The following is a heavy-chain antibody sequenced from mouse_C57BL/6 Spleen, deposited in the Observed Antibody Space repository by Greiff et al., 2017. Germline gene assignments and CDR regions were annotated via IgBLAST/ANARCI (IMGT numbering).Heavy chain of an antibody. D-gene: IGHD2-1*01. CDR3: AREGHGNYEVFAY. CDR2: INPNNGGT. Sequence: EVQLQQSGPELVKPGASVKMSCKASGYTFTDYNMHWVKQSHGKSLEWIGYINPNNGGTSYNQKFKGKATLTVNKSSSTAYMELRSLTSEDSAVYDCAREGHGNYEVFAYWGQGTLVTVSA. CDR1: GYTFTDYN. J-gene: IGHJ3*01. V-gene: IGHV1-22*01.